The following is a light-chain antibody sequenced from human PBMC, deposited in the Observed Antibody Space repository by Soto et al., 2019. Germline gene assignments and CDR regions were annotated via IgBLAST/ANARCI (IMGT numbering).Light chain of an antibody. CDR3: QQSYSTPIT. Sequence: DLPMTQSPSSLSASVGDRVTITCRASRSISSYVNWYQEKPGKAPKLLIYAASSLQGGVPSRFRGSGSETDFTLTISSLQPEDFATYYCQQSYSTPITFGQGTRLEIK. J-gene: IGKJ5*01. CDR2: AAS. CDR1: RSISSY. V-gene: IGKV1-39*01.